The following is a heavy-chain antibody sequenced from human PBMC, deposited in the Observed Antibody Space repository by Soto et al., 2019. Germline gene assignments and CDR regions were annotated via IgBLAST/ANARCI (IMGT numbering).Heavy chain of an antibody. CDR2: LSDSGGST. V-gene: IGHV3-23*01. CDR1: GFTVSSYG. CDR3: ARDSGYDSTD. D-gene: IGHD3-22*01. J-gene: IGHJ4*02. Sequence: EVQLLESGGGLVQPGGSLRLSCAASGFTVSSYGMSWVRQAPGKGPEWISGLSDSGGSTYYADSVKGRFTISRDNSNNTLYLQMNSLSVEDTAIYYCARDSGYDSTDWGQGTLVTVSS.